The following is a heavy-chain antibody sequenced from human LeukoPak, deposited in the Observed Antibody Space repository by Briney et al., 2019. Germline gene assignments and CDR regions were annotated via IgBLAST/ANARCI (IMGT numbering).Heavy chain of an antibody. J-gene: IGHJ4*02. Sequence: PSETLSLTCTVSGGSISSYYWSWIRQPPGKGLEWIGYIFYSGSTNYNPSLKSRVTISVDTSKNQFSLKLSSVTAADTAVYYCARQSGSVRGYSGYRLDYWGQGTLVTVSS. V-gene: IGHV4-59*08. CDR2: IFYSGST. CDR1: GGSISSYY. D-gene: IGHD5-12*01. CDR3: ARQSGSVRGYSGYRLDY.